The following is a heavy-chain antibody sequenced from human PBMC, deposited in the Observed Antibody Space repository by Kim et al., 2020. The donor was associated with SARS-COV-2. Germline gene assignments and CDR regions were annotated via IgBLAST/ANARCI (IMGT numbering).Heavy chain of an antibody. CDR3: AKDRYDILTGYYKSYGMDV. J-gene: IGHJ6*02. Sequence: RFTISRDNSKNTRYLQMNSLRAEDTAVYYCAKDRYDILTGYYKSYGMDVWGQGTTVTVSS. V-gene: IGHV3-23*01. D-gene: IGHD3-9*01.